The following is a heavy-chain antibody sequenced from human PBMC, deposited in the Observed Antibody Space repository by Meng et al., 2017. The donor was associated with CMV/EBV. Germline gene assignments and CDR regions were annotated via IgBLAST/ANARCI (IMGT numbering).Heavy chain of an antibody. CDR1: YD. D-gene: IGHD3-22*01. Sequence: YDWSWIRQPAGKGLEWIGRIYTSGSTNYNPSLKSRVTMSVDTSKNQFSLKLSSVTAADTAVYYCARDRLDYDSSGYYYAHEIYVFDIWGQGTMVTVSS. V-gene: IGHV4-4*07. CDR3: ARDRLDYDSSGYYYAHEIYVFDI. CDR2: IYTSGST. J-gene: IGHJ3*02.